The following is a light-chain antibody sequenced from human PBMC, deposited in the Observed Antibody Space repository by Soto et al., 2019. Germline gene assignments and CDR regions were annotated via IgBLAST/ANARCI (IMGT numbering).Light chain of an antibody. Sequence: QSVLTQPPSVSAAPGQKVTISCSGSSSNIGNNYVSWYQQLSGTAPKLLIYDNNKRPSGISDRFSGSKSGTSATLGITGLQTGDEADYYCGTWDSSLSGVVFGGGTKVTVL. CDR3: GTWDSSLSGVV. CDR2: DNN. J-gene: IGLJ3*02. V-gene: IGLV1-51*01. CDR1: SSNIGNNY.